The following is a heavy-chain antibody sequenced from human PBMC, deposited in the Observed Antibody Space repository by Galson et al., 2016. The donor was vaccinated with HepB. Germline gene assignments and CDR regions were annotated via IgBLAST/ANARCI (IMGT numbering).Heavy chain of an antibody. V-gene: IGHV3-11*01. CDR1: GFTFSDYY. D-gene: IGHD4-23*01. Sequence: SLRLSCAASGFTFSDYYMSWIRQAPGKGLEWLSYISSSGTTIYYADSVKGRFTISRDKAKNSLYLQMNSLRAEDTAVYYFEREARVRVTDYWGQGTLVTVSS. J-gene: IGHJ4*02. CDR2: ISSSGTTI. CDR3: EREARVRVTDY.